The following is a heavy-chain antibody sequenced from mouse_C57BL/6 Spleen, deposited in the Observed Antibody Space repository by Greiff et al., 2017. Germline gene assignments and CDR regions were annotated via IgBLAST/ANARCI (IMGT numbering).Heavy chain of an antibody. CDR2: INPSNGGT. J-gene: IGHJ4*01. CDR3: ARPYYGSKGAMDY. D-gene: IGHD1-1*01. CDR1: GYTFTSYW. V-gene: IGHV1-53*01. Sequence: QVHVKQSGTELVKPGASVKLSCKASGYTFTSYWMHWVKQRPGQGLEWIGNINPSNGGTNYNEKFKSKATLTVDKSSSTAYMQLSSLTSEDSAVYYCARPYYGSKGAMDYWGQGTSVTVSS.